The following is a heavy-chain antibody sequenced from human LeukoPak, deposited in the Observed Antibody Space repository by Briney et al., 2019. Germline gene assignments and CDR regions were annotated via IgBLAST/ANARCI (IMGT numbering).Heavy chain of an antibody. CDR2: IWYDGSNK. CDR1: GFIFSSYG. D-gene: IGHD3-10*01. V-gene: IGHV3-33*01. Sequence: GGSLRLSCAASGFIFSSYGMHWVRQAPGKGLEWVAVIWYDGSNKYYADSVKGRFTISRDNSKNTLYLQMNSLRAEDTAVYYCARDPLRFGELSFTSYWGQGTLVTVSS. CDR3: ARDPLRFGELSFTSY. J-gene: IGHJ4*02.